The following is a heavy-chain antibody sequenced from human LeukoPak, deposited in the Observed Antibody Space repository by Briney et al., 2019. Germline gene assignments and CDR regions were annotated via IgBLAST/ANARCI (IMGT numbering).Heavy chain of an antibody. Sequence: PSETLSLTCTVSGGSISSYYWSWIRQPPGKGLEWIGYIYYSGSTNYNPSLKSRVIISVDTSKNQFSLKLSSVTAADTAEYYCARVGGSGSYYRYYFDYWGQGILVTVSS. J-gene: IGHJ4*02. V-gene: IGHV4-59*01. D-gene: IGHD3-10*01. CDR2: IYYSGST. CDR3: ARVGGSGSYYRYYFDY. CDR1: GGSISSYY.